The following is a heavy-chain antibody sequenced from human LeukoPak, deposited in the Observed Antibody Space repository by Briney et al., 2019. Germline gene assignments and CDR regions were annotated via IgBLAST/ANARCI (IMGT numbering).Heavy chain of an antibody. J-gene: IGHJ3*02. D-gene: IGHD3-10*01. CDR3: ARGGITMVRGVLRAFDI. CDR1: GFTFDDYG. Sequence: GGSLRLSCAASGFTFDDYGMSWVRQAPGKGLEWVSGINWNGGSTGYADSVKGRFTISRDNAKNSLYLQMNSLRAEDTALYHCARGGITMVRGVLRAFDIWGQGTMVTVSS. V-gene: IGHV3-20*01. CDR2: INWNGGST.